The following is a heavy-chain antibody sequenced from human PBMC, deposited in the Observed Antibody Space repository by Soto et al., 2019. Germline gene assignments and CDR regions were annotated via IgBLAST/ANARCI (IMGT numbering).Heavy chain of an antibody. J-gene: IGHJ2*01. Sequence: EVQLLESGGGLVQPGGSLRLSCAASGFTFSSYAMSWVRQAPGKGLEWGSDISGSGGSTYYADSVKGRITIYRDNSKNTLDLQRNSLSAADTAVYDCDKDRGSGDSIRDFDLWGRGTLVTVSS. CDR3: DKDRGSGDSIRDFDL. V-gene: IGHV3-23*01. CDR1: GFTFSSYA. D-gene: IGHD4-17*01. CDR2: ISGSGGST.